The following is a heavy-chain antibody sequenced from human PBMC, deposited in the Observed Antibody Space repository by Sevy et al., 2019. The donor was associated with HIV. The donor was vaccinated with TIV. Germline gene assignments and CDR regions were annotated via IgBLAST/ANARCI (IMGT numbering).Heavy chain of an antibody. CDR1: GGTFSSYA. Sequence: ASVNVSCKASGGTFSSYAISWVRQAPGQGLEWMGRIIPIFGTANYAQKFQGRVTITADESTSTAYMELSSLRSEDTAVYYCAREGSYYGSGSYPEYPFDYWGQGTLVTVSS. J-gene: IGHJ4*02. CDR2: IIPIFGTA. V-gene: IGHV1-69*13. CDR3: AREGSYYGSGSYPEYPFDY. D-gene: IGHD3-10*01.